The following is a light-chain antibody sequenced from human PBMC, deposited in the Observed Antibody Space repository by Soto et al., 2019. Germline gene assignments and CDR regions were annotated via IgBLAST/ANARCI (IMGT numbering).Light chain of an antibody. J-gene: IGKJ5*01. Sequence: VVLSGTIITLYLSPGERATLSCRASQSFRGLVAWYQQNPDQTPRLLFDDAYNRATGIPPRFSGSGSGTDFTLTISSLEPEDSAVYYCQQRHMWPITFCQRALLEVK. V-gene: IGKV3-11*01. CDR1: QSFRGL. CDR2: DAY. CDR3: QQRHMWPIT.